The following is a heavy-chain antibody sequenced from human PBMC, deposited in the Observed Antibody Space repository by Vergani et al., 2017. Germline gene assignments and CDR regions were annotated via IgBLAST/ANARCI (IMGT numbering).Heavy chain of an antibody. D-gene: IGHD6-19*01. V-gene: IGHV4-38-2*02. Sequence: QVQLQESGPGLVKPSETLSLTCAVSDYSISSGYYWGWILQPPGKGLEWIGSIYHSGTTYYNPSLKSRVTISVDTSKNLFSLKLTSVTAADTAMYYCARERDLYSSGWYFDYWGQGALVTVSS. J-gene: IGHJ4*02. CDR2: IYHSGTT. CDR3: ARERDLYSSGWYFDY. CDR1: DYSISSGYY.